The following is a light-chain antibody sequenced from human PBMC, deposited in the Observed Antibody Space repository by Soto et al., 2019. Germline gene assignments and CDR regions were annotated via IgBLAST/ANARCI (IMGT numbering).Light chain of an antibody. J-gene: IGKJ1*01. CDR2: GAS. Sequence: EIGLTQSPGTLSLSPGERAILSCRASQSVSSNYLAWYQQKPGQAPRLLIYGASNRATGIPDRFSGSGSGTDFTLTISRLEPEDFAVYYCQQYGSSGTFGQGTKVDIK. CDR3: QQYGSSGT. V-gene: IGKV3-20*01. CDR1: QSVSSNY.